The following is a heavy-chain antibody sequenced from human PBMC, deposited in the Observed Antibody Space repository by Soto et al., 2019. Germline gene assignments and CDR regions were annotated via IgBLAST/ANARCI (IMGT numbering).Heavy chain of an antibody. CDR1: GFTFNTYA. Sequence: EVQLLESGGGLVQPGGSLRLSCAASGFTFNTYAMNWVRQVPGKGLEWVAAISGGGGSTYYADSVKGRFTISRDTSKNPLYLKMNSLSAEDTAVYYCAKGFIVVVTAIRPDDNFDVWGQGTMVTVSS. J-gene: IGHJ3*01. CDR2: ISGGGGST. D-gene: IGHD2-21*02. CDR3: AKGFIVVVTAIRPDDNFDV. V-gene: IGHV3-23*01.